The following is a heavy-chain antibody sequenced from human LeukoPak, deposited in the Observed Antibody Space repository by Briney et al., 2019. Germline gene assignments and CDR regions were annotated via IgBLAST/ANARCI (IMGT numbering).Heavy chain of an antibody. J-gene: IGHJ4*02. CDR2: ISSSSSYI. CDR3: ARALPYTLDFDY. D-gene: IGHD3-16*01. V-gene: IGHV3-21*01. Sequence: GGSLRLSCAASGFTFSSYSMNWVRQAPGKGLEWVSSISSSSSYIYYADSVKGRLTISRDNAKNSLYLQMNSLRAEDTAVYYCARALPYTLDFDYWGQGTLVTVSS. CDR1: GFTFSSYS.